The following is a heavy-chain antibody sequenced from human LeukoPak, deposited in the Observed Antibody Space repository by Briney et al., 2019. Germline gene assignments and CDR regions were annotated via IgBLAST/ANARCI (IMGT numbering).Heavy chain of an antibody. CDR1: GGAISSGSFY. CDR2: IFHDGTA. V-gene: IGHV4-39*02. D-gene: IGHD4-17*01. CDR3: ARDARFIDYEGCFDP. J-gene: IGHJ5*02. Sequence: SETLSLTCTVSGGAISSGSFYWGWIRQSPGKGLEWFGNIFHDGTAYYNPSITSRGSISVDTSPNRFSLMLPSVTSTDTAVYYCARDARFIDYEGCFDPWGQGILVTVSS.